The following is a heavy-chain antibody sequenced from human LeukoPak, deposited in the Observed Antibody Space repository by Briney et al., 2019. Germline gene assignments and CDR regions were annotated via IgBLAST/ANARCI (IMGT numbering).Heavy chain of an antibody. V-gene: IGHV3-11*04. J-gene: IGHJ4*02. Sequence: PGGSLRLSCAASGFTFSDFYMTWIRQAPGKGLECLSYISPTGSDISYADSVKGRFTISRDNAKNSLYLQMNSLRDDDTAVCYCTRDPRLTDYWGQGTLVTVSS. CDR1: GFTFSDFY. CDR3: TRDPRLTDY. CDR2: ISPTGSDI.